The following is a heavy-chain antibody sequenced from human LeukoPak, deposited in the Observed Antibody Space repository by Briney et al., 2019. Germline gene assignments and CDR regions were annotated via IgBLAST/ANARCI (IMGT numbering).Heavy chain of an antibody. D-gene: IGHD3-22*01. J-gene: IGHJ3*02. V-gene: IGHV3-48*02. Sequence: GGSLRLSCAASEFTFSSYSMNWVRQAPGKGLEWVSYISSSSSTIYYADSVKGRFTISRDNAKNSLYLQMNSLRDEDTAMYYCARDQTPHYYDSSGYYRNDAFDIWGQGTMVTVSS. CDR3: ARDQTPHYYDSSGYYRNDAFDI. CDR2: ISSSSSTI. CDR1: EFTFSSYS.